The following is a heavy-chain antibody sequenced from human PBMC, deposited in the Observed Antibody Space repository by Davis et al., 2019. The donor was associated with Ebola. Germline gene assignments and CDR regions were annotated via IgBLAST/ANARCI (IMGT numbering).Heavy chain of an antibody. D-gene: IGHD2/OR15-2a*01. CDR2: FGTGGDT. CDR3: VKDSSNIWFDI. Sequence: GESLKISCETSGFIFSSYVMSWVRQAPGKGLEWVSTFGTGGDTYYADSVKGRFAISRDNSRGTLYLQMNSLRVEDSAIYYCVKDSSNIWFDIWGQGTLVTVSS. CDR1: GFIFSSYV. V-gene: IGHV3-23*01. J-gene: IGHJ3*02.